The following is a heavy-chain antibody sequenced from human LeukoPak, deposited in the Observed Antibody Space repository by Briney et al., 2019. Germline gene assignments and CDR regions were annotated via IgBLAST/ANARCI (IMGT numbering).Heavy chain of an antibody. V-gene: IGHV3-23*01. D-gene: IGHD3-10*01. CDR2: ISDSGGST. CDR3: AKSGMIRGAMDV. Sequence: GGSLRLSCVSSGFTFGTHAMSWVRQAPGKGLEWVSVISDSGGSTLYADSVKGRFTVSRDNSKNTLYLQMNSLRVEDTAVYYCAKSGMIRGAMDVWGQGTTVTVSS. CDR1: GFTFGTHA. J-gene: IGHJ6*02.